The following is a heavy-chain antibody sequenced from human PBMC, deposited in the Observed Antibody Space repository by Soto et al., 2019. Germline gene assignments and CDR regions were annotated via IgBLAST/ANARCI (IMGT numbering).Heavy chain of an antibody. V-gene: IGHV3-48*03. CDR1: GFTFSSFE. CDR3: ARDSRGGAARRPTFYY. Sequence: VGSLRLSCVGSGFTFSSFEMNWVRQTPGKGLEWLSYIGRSGETIYYADSVKGRFTISRDNAKSSLFLQMTGLRDEDTGIYYCARDSRGGAARRPTFYYWGRGTLVTVSS. J-gene: IGHJ4*02. CDR2: IGRSGETI. D-gene: IGHD6-6*01.